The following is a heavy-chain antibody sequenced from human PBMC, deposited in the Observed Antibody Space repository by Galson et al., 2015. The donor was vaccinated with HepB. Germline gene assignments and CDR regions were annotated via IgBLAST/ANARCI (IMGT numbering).Heavy chain of an antibody. D-gene: IGHD2-2*03. CDR3: ARGSESGYCSSTSCRRGAFDI. V-gene: IGHV1-2*06. CDR1: GYTFTGYY. CDR2: INPNSGGT. J-gene: IGHJ3*02. Sequence: SVKVSCKASGYTFTGYYMHWVRQAPGQGLEWMGRINPNSGGTNYAQKFQGRVTMTRDTSISTAYMELSRLRSDDTAVYYCARGSESGYCSSTSCRRGAFDIWGQGTMVTVSS.